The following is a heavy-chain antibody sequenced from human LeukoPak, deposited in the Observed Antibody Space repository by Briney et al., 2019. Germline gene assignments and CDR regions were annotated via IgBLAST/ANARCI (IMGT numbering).Heavy chain of an antibody. CDR2: VKPDGNEK. CDR3: ARGDLDY. Sequence: PGGFLRLSCGVSGFTFSSYWMTWARQAPGRGLEWVATVKPDGNEKFYVDSVKGRSAISRDNARNSVYLEMNSLRVEDTAVYLCARGDLDYWGQGTLVTVSS. V-gene: IGHV3-7*01. CDR1: GFTFSSYW. J-gene: IGHJ4*01.